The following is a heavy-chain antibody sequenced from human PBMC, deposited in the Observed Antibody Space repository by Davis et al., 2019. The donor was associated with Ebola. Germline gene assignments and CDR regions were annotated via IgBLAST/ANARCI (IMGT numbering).Heavy chain of an antibody. V-gene: IGHV4-30-4*01. CDR1: GGSISSGDYY. CDR2: IYYSGST. J-gene: IGHJ4*02. CDR3: ARVAWYDFWSEKLDHYYFDY. Sequence: MPSETLSLTCTVSGGSISSGDYYWSWIRQPPGKGLEWIGYIYYSGSTYYNPSLKSGVTISVDTSKNQFSLKLSSVTAADTAVYYCARVAWYDFWSEKLDHYYFDYWGQGTLVTVSS. D-gene: IGHD3-3*01.